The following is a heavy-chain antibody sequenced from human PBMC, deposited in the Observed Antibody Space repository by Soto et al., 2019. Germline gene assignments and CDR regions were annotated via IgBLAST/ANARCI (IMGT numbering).Heavy chain of an antibody. CDR1: GYTFTSFG. CDR3: ARAHRGGTDACDI. D-gene: IGHD1-26*01. Sequence: QVQLVQSGAEVKKPGASVKVSCKASGYTFTSFGISWVRQAPGQGLEWMGWISAYNGNTNYAENLQGRVTMTTDTSTSTAYMELRRLRADDTAVYYCARAHRGGTDACDIWGQGTMVTVSS. J-gene: IGHJ3*02. V-gene: IGHV1-18*01. CDR2: ISAYNGNT.